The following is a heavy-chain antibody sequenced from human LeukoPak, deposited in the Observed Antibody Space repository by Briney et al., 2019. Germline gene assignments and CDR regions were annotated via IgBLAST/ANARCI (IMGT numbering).Heavy chain of an antibody. D-gene: IGHD3-9*01. CDR1: GGTFSGYY. V-gene: IGHV4-34*01. CDR3: ARGRYVDWSIPNYHCDGMDV. CDR2: INHNGST. J-gene: IGHJ6*02. Sequence: SETVSLTCAVYGGTFSGYYWRWIRQPPGKGLEWIGEINHNGSTNYNPSLMRGVTISVDTSKSQFTLKLSTVTAADTAVYYCARGRYVDWSIPNYHCDGMDVWGQGITVTVSS.